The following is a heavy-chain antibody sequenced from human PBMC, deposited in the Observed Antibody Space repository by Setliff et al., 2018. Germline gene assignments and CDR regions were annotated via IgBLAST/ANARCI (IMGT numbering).Heavy chain of an antibody. CDR3: ARSPPNRRSGSGWYGDF. D-gene: IGHD6-19*01. CDR1: GYTFTAYD. J-gene: IGHJ4*02. CDR2: MNPNSGRT. Sequence: ASVKVSCKASGYTFTAYDIVWVRQATGQGLEWMGWMNPNSGRTGYPQKFQGRVTMTTDTPTSTAYMELRSLRSDDTAVYYCARSPPNRRSGSGWYGDFWGQGTLVTVSS. V-gene: IGHV1-8*02.